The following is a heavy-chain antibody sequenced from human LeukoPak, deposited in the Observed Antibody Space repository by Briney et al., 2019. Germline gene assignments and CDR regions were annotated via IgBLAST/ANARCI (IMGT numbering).Heavy chain of an antibody. Sequence: PSETLSLTCTVSGGSISSHYWSWIRQPPGKGLEWIGYIYYSGSTNYNPSLKSRVTISVDTSKNQFSLKLSSVTAADTAGYYCARRSAYGSGSYYNYYYYYMDGWGKGTTVTVSS. J-gene: IGHJ6*03. CDR2: IYYSGST. V-gene: IGHV4-59*11. CDR3: ARRSAYGSGSYYNYYYYYMDG. CDR1: GGSISSHY. D-gene: IGHD3-10*01.